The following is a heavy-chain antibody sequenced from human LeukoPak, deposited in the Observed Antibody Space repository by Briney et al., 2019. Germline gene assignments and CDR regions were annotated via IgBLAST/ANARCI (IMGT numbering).Heavy chain of an antibody. CDR1: GYTFTGYY. Sequence: GASVKVSCKASGYTFTGYYMHWVRRAPGQGLEWMGWINPNSGGTNYAQKFQGRVTMTRDTSISTAYMELSRLRSDDTAVYYCARTRRQYCSSTSCYPGGYWGQGTLVTVSS. CDR3: ARTRRQYCSSTSCYPGGY. J-gene: IGHJ4*02. D-gene: IGHD2-2*01. V-gene: IGHV1-2*02. CDR2: INPNSGGT.